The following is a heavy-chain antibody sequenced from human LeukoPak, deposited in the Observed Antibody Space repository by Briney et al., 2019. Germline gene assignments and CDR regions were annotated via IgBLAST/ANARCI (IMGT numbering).Heavy chain of an antibody. CDR2: IIPILGIA. Sequence: SVKVSCKASGGTFSSYTISWVQQAPGQGLEWMGRIIPILGIANYAQKFQGRVTITADKSTSTAYMELSSLRSEDTAVYYCARGTSSTPHYDILTGPRGWFDPWGQGTLVTVSS. CDR3: ARGTSSTPHYDILTGPRGWFDP. D-gene: IGHD3-9*01. J-gene: IGHJ5*02. CDR1: GGTFSSYT. V-gene: IGHV1-69*02.